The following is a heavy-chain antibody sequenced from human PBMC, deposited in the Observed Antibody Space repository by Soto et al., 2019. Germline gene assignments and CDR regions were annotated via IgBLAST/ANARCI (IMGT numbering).Heavy chain of an antibody. CDR3: ARSINYDFWSGYYGYYYYYYMDV. V-gene: IGHV3-21*01. Sequence: GGSLRLSCAASGFTFSSYSMNWVRQAPGKGLEWVSSISSSSSYIYYADSVKGRFTISRDNAKNSLYLQMNSLRAEDTAVYDWARSINYDFWSGYYGYYYYYYMDVWGKGTTVTVSS. D-gene: IGHD3-3*01. CDR2: ISSSSSYI. J-gene: IGHJ6*03. CDR1: GFTFSSYS.